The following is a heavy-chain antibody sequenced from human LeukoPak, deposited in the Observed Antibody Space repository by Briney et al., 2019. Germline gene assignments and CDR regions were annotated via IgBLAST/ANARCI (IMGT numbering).Heavy chain of an antibody. J-gene: IGHJ5*02. CDR1: GGSISSYY. D-gene: IGHD6-13*01. V-gene: IGHV4-59*08. CDR3: ARLELAAAGSRWFDP. CDR2: IYYSGST. Sequence: SETLSLTCTVSGGSISSYYWSWIRQPPGKGLEWIGYIYYSGSTNYNPSLKSRVTISVDTSKNQFSLKLSSVTAADTAVYYCARLELAAAGSRWFDPWGQGTLVTVSS.